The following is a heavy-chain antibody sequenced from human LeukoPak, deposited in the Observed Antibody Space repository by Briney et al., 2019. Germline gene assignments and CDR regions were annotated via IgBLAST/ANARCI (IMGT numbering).Heavy chain of an antibody. J-gene: IGHJ4*02. CDR3: AADTLYSYAFDY. Sequence: GGSLRLSCAASGFTVSSNYMSWVRQAPGKGLEWVSVTYSGGSTYYGDSVKGRFTISRDNSKNTLYLQMNSLRAEDTAVYYCAADTLYSYAFDYWGQGTLVTVSS. D-gene: IGHD5-18*01. CDR1: GFTVSSNY. V-gene: IGHV3-53*01. CDR2: TYSGGST.